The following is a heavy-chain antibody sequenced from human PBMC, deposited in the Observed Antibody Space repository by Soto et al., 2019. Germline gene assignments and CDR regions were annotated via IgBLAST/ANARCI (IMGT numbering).Heavy chain of an antibody. V-gene: IGHV1-18*01. D-gene: IGHD6-13*01. CDR2: ISAFNDYT. J-gene: IGHJ3*01. CDR1: GYTFNKYG. CDR3: ARGRGVVIPAGTPDAFDV. Sequence: ASVKVSFKASGYTFNKYGFNWVRQAPGQGLEWMGRISAFNDYTNLAQKFQGRITLTTDASTNTAYMELQILRSDDTAMYYCARGRGVVIPAGTPDAFDVWGQGTMVT.